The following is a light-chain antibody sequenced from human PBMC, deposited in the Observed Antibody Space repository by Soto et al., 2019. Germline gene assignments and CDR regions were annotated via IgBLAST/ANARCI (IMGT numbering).Light chain of an antibody. Sequence: MQLTQSPSSLSASMAGRVTVPYLASQGILNYFAWYQPKPGKAPKLLSYGASNLQGGVPSRFSGSGAGTDFTLTVSSLQPEDLATYSCQQRFTYPPTFGPATKVDIK. CDR2: GAS. V-gene: IGKV1-9*01. CDR1: QGILNY. J-gene: IGKJ1*01. CDR3: QQRFTYPPT.